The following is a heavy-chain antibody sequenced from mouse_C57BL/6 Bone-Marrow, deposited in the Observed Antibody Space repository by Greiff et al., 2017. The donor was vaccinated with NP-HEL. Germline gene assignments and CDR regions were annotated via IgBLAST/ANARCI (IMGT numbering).Heavy chain of an antibody. CDR1: GYTFTDYE. CDR3: TRGGDYGSSPCDY. Sequence: QVQLKQSGAELVRPGASVTLSCKASGYTFTDYEMHWVKQTPVHGLEWIGAIDPETGGTAYNQKFKGKAILTADKSSSTAYMELRSLTSEDSAVYYCTRGGDYGSSPCDYWGQGTTLTVSS. V-gene: IGHV1-15*01. J-gene: IGHJ2*01. CDR2: IDPETGGT. D-gene: IGHD1-1*01.